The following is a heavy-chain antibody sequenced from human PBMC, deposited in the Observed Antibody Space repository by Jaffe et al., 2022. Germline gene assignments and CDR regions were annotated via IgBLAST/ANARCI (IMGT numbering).Heavy chain of an antibody. CDR1: GFTFSSYE. CDR2: ISSSGSTI. J-gene: IGHJ6*03. V-gene: IGHV3-48*03. D-gene: IGHD3-10*01. CDR3: ARDGVRGVITVYYYYYYMDV. Sequence: EVQLVESGGGLVQPGGSLRLSCAASGFTFSSYEMNWVRQAPGKGLEWVSYISSSGSTIYYADSVKGRFTISRDNAKNSLYLQMNSLRAEDTAVYYCARDGVRGVITVYYYYYYMDVWGKGTTVTVSS.